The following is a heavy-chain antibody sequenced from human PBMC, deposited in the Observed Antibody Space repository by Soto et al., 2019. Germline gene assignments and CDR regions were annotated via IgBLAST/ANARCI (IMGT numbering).Heavy chain of an antibody. D-gene: IGHD6-19*01. V-gene: IGHV3-73*01. CDR2: IRSKANSYAT. Sequence: PGGSLRLSCAASGFTFSGSAMHWVRQASGKGLEWVGRIRSKANSYATAYAASVKGRFTISRDDSKNTAYLQMNSLKTEDTAVYYCTSRKGLGYSSGWYGSNDAFDIWGQGTMVTVSS. J-gene: IGHJ3*02. CDR3: TSRKGLGYSSGWYGSNDAFDI. CDR1: GFTFSGSA.